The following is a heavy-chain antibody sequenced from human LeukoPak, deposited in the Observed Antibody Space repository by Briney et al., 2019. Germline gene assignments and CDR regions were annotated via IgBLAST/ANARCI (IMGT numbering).Heavy chain of an antibody. CDR1: GYTFTGYY. Sequence: ASVKVSCKSSGYTFTGYYMHWVRQAPGQGLEWMGWIDPNSGGTNYAQKFQGRVTMTRDTSISTAYMELSRLRSDDTAVYYCARPYAAAPLDVFDIWGQGTMVTVSS. D-gene: IGHD6-25*01. CDR3: ARPYAAAPLDVFDI. J-gene: IGHJ3*02. V-gene: IGHV1-2*02. CDR2: IDPNSGGT.